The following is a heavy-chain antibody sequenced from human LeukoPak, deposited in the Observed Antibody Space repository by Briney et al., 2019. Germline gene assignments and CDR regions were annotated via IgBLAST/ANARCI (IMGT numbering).Heavy chain of an antibody. CDR2: ISGKSNNI. V-gene: IGHV3-21*01. CDR1: GFTFSNYN. D-gene: IGHD4/OR15-4a*01. J-gene: IGHJ5*02. CDR3: VRIPNGANFPNWFDP. Sequence: GGSLRLSCAASGFTFSNYNMNWVRRAPGKGLEWVSSISGKSNNISYADSVKGRFTISRDNTKNSLYLQMNSLRAEDTAMYYCVRIPNGANFPNWFDPWGQGTLVTVSS.